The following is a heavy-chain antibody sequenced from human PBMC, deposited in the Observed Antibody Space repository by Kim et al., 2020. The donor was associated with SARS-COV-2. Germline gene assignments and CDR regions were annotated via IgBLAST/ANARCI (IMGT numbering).Heavy chain of an antibody. CDR3: ARDPSRGGYYYYGMDV. Sequence: GGSLRLSCAASGFTFSSYGMHWVRQAPGKGLEWVAVIWYDGSNKYYADSVKGRFTISRDNSKNTLYLQMNSLRAEDTAVYYCARDPSRGGYYYYGMDVWGQGTTVTVSS. CDR1: GFTFSSYG. V-gene: IGHV3-33*01. J-gene: IGHJ6*02. D-gene: IGHD3-10*01. CDR2: IWYDGSNK.